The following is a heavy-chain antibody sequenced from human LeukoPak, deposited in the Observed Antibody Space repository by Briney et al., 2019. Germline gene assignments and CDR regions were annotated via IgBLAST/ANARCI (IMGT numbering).Heavy chain of an antibody. CDR2: IYYSGST. D-gene: IGHD3-10*01. V-gene: IGHV4-59*01. CDR1: GGAISSYY. Sequence: SETLSLTRTVSGGAISSYYWSWIRQPPGKGLEWIGYIYYSGSTNYNPSLKSRVTISVDTSKHQFSLKLSSVTAADTAVYYCARDSYNYGSGSFDYWGQGTLVTVSS. J-gene: IGHJ4*02. CDR3: ARDSYNYGSGSFDY.